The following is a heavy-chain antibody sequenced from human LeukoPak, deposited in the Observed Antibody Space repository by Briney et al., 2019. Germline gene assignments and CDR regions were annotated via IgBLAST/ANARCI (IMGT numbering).Heavy chain of an antibody. J-gene: IGHJ4*02. D-gene: IGHD3-10*01. V-gene: IGHV1-69*04. CDR3: ASLSCYYGSGSYTDY. Sequence: VASVKVSCKASGGTFSSYAISWVRQAPGQGLEWMGRIIPILGIANYAQKFQGRVTITADKSTSTAYMELSSLRSEDTAVYYCASLSCYYGSGSYTDYWGQGTLVTVSS. CDR2: IIPILGIA. CDR1: GGTFSSYA.